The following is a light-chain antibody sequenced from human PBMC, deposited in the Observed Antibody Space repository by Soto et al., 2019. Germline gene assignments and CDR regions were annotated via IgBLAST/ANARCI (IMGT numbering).Light chain of an antibody. Sequence: DIQMTQSPSTLSASVGDRVTITCRASQSISSWLAWYQQKPGKAPKLLIYDASSLESGVPSRFSGSGSGTEFTLTISSLQPDDFATYYCQQYNSYPLCTFGQWTKLEIK. CDR2: DAS. CDR3: QQYNSYPLCT. CDR1: QSISSW. J-gene: IGKJ2*02. V-gene: IGKV1-5*01.